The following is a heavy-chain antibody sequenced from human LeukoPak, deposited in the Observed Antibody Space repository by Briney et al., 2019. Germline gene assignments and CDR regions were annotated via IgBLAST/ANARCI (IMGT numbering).Heavy chain of an antibody. CDR1: GYSISSGYY. CDR3: ARLGWSRTAFDY. D-gene: IGHD2-15*01. J-gene: IGHJ4*02. V-gene: IGHV4-38-2*01. Sequence: PSETLSLTCAVSGYSISSGYYWGWIRQPPGKGLEWIGSIYHSGNTYYNPSLKSRVTISVDTSKNQFSLKLSSVTAADTAVYYCARLGWSRTAFDYWGQGTLVTVSS. CDR2: IYHSGNT.